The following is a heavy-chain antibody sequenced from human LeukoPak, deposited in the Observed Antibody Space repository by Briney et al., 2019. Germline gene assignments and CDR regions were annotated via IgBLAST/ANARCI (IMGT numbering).Heavy chain of an antibody. D-gene: IGHD6-13*01. Sequence: RGSLRLSCAASGFTFSSYAMSWVRQAPGKGLEWVSAISGSGGSTYYADSVKGRFTISRDNSKNTLYLQMNSLRAEDTAVYYCASTLGAAAGTAADYWGQGTLVTVSS. CDR3: ASTLGAAAGTAADY. V-gene: IGHV3-23*01. CDR1: GFTFSSYA. CDR2: ISGSGGST. J-gene: IGHJ4*02.